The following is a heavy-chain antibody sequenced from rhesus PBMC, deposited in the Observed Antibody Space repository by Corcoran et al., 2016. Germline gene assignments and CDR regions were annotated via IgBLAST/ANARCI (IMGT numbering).Heavy chain of an antibody. CDR2: ISGRGGST. CDR3: ARVGYYNFWSGYFKNNSLDV. J-gene: IGHJ5-2*02. Sequence: QLQLQESGPGLVKPSETLSLTCAVPGGSISSNYWRWIRQPPGTGLEWLGGISGRGGSTDNNPSLKSRVTISTDTSKNQFSLKLSSVTAADTAVYYCARVGYYNFWSGYFKNNSLDVWGRGVLVTVSS. CDR1: GGSISSNY. V-gene: IGHV4-173*01. D-gene: IGHD3-3*01.